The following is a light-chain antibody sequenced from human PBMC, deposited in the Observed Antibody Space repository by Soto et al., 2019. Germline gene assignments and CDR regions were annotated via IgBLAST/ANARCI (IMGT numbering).Light chain of an antibody. CDR3: GTWDSSLSAWV. CDR1: SSNIGNNY. CDR2: DNN. V-gene: IGLV1-51*01. Sequence: QSVLTQPPSVSAAPGQTVTISCSGSSSNIGNNYVSWYQQLPGTAPKLLIYDNNKLPSGIPDRFSGSKSGTSATLGITGLQTGDEADYYCGTWDSSLSAWVFGGGTKLTVL. J-gene: IGLJ3*02.